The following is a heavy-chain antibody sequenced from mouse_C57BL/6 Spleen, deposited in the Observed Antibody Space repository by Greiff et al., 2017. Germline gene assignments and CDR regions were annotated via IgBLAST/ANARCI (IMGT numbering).Heavy chain of an antibody. J-gene: IGHJ3*01. V-gene: IGHV1-69*01. Sequence: VQLQQPGAELVMPGASVKLSCKASGYTFTSYWMHWVKQRPGQGLEWIGEIDPSDSYTNYNQKFKGKSTLTVDKSSSTAYMQLSSLTSEDSAVYYCARRGTGGAWFAYWGQGTLVTVSA. CDR1: GYTFTSYW. D-gene: IGHD3-3*01. CDR3: ARRGTGGAWFAY. CDR2: IDPSDSYT.